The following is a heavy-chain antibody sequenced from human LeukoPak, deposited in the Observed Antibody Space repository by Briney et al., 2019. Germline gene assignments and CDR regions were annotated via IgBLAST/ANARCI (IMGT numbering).Heavy chain of an antibody. Sequence: SETLSLTCTVSGGSISSYYWSWIRQPPGKGLEWIGYIYYSGSTNYNPSLTSRVTISVDTSKNQCSMTLSSVTAADTAVYYCARLRGGDYSSYNWFDPWGQGTLVTVSS. V-gene: IGHV4-59*01. CDR2: IYYSGST. J-gene: IGHJ5*02. D-gene: IGHD2-21*02. CDR3: ARLRGGDYSSYNWFDP. CDR1: GGSISSYY.